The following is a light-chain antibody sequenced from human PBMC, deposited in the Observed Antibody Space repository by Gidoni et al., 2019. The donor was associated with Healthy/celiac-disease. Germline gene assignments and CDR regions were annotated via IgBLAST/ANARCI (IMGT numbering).Light chain of an antibody. J-gene: IGLJ2*01. CDR3: QAWDSSTAGVV. V-gene: IGLV3-1*01. CDR2: QDS. CDR1: KLGDKY. Sequence: SYDLTPPPSVSVSPGQTASITCSGDKLGDKYACWYHQKPGQSPVLVIYQDSKRPSGIPERFSGSNSGNTATLTISGTQAMDEADYYCQAWDSSTAGVVFGGGTKLTVL.